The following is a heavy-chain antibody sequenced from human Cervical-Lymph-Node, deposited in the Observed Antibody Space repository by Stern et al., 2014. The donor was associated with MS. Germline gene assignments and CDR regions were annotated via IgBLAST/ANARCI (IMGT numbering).Heavy chain of an antibody. CDR2: IYYSGST. D-gene: IGHD1-1*01. Sequence: VQLVESGPGLVRPSQTLSLTCSVSGGSISSSGYYWTWIRQHPGKGLEWIGYIYYSGSTYYNPSLKSRVTISVDTSKNQFSLKLSSVTAADTAVYYCARGRITTRFDYWGQGTRVTVSS. CDR1: GGSISSSGYY. V-gene: IGHV4-31*03. CDR3: ARGRITTRFDY. J-gene: IGHJ4*02.